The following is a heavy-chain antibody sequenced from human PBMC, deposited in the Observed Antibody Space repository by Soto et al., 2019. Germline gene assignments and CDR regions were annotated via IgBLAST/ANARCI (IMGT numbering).Heavy chain of an antibody. CDR2: ISSSSGYT. CDR1: GFTFSDYY. J-gene: IGHJ5*02. D-gene: IGHD3-16*02. V-gene: IGHV3-11*05. Sequence: QVQLVESGGGLVKPGGSLRLSCAASGFTFSDYYMSWIRQAPGKGLEWVSYISSSSGYTNYADSVKGRFTISRDNAKNALYLQMNSLRVEDTAVYYCAAYCYTMTCTHFHGYSWGQGTQVTVSS. CDR3: AAYCYTMTCTHFHGYS.